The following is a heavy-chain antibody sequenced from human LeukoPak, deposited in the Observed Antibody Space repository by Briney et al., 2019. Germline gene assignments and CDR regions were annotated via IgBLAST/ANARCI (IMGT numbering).Heavy chain of an antibody. J-gene: IGHJ4*02. CDR3: ARYVVVTAYFDY. CDR2: IYHSGST. Sequence: PSETLSLTCAVYGGSFSGYYWSWIRQPPGKGLEWIGEIYHSGSTNYNPSLKSRVTISVDTSKNQFSLKLSSVTAADTAVYYCARYVVVTAYFDYWGQGTLVTVSS. D-gene: IGHD2-21*02. CDR1: GGSFSGYY. V-gene: IGHV4-34*01.